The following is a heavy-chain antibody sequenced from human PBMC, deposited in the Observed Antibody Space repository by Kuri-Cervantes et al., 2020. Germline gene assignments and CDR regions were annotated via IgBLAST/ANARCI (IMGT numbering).Heavy chain of an antibody. Sequence: SETLSLTCAVSGGSISSGSYYWSWIRQHPGKGLEWIGYIYYSGSTYYNPSLKRRVTISVDTSKNQFSLQLGSVTAAATAVYYCASITLLGGYCVSDWGQGTLVTVSS. J-gene: IGHJ4*02. V-gene: IGHV4-31*11. CDR1: GGSISSGSYY. CDR2: IYYSGST. CDR3: ASITLLGGYCVSD. D-gene: IGHD3-22*01.